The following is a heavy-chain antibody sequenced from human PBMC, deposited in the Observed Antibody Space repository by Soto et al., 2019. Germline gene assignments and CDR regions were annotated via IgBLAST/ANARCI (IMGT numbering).Heavy chain of an antibody. Sequence: QVQMVESGGGVVQPGRSLTLSCVTSGFIFTTYGMHWIRQAPGKGLDWVAAIQSDGSKKYYADSVKGRFTISRDDSKNTLYLHMNSLTAEDKADYYCGRDLQVGVIYFDPWGQGTLVTVSS. J-gene: IGHJ5*02. CDR2: IQSDGSKK. V-gene: IGHV3-33*05. CDR1: GFIFTTYG. D-gene: IGHD1-26*01. CDR3: GRDLQVGVIYFDP.